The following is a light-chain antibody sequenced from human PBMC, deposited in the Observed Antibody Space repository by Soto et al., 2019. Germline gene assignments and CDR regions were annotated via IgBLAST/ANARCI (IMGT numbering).Light chain of an antibody. CDR2: KAS. V-gene: IGKV1-5*03. CDR1: QTISSW. CDR3: QHYNSYSEA. J-gene: IGKJ1*01. Sequence: DIQMTQSRSTLSGSVGERVTLTCLASQTISSWLAWYQQKPGKAPKLLIYKASTLKSGVPSRFSGSGSGTEFTLTISSLQPDDFATYYCQHYNSYSEAFGQGTKVDIK.